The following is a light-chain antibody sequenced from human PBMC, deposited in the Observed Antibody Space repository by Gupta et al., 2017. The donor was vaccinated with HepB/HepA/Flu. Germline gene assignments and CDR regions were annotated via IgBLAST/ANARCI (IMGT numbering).Light chain of an antibody. J-gene: IGLJ1*01. CDR1: SSDVGGYDQ. CDR3: CSYAGSHSFV. CDR2: DVT. V-gene: IGLV2-11*01. Sequence: QSALTQSRSVSVSPGQSVTISCTGSSSDVGGYDQVSWYQHHPGKAPKVMVYDVTKRPSGVHDRFSGSKSGNTAYLTISGLQAEDEAYYYCCSYAGSHSFVFGTGTKVTVL.